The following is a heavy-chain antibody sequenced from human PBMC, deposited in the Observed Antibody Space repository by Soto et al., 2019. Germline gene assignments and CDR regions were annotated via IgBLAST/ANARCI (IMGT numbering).Heavy chain of an antibody. CDR1: GFTFSSYW. CDR3: ARVVAAALDY. V-gene: IGHV3-7*03. CDR2: IKQDGSEK. Sequence: EVQLVESGGGLVQPGGSLRLSCAASGFTFSSYWKSWVRQAPGKGLEWVANIKQDGSEKYYVDSVKGRFTISRDNAKNSLYLQMNSLRAEDTAVYYCARVVAAALDYWGQGTLVTVSS. D-gene: IGHD6-13*01. J-gene: IGHJ4*02.